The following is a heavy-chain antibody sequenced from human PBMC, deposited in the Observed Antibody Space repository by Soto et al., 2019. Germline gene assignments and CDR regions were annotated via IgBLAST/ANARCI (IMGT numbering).Heavy chain of an antibody. CDR1: GFTFSNYP. CDR3: GRVGNGEGYY. Sequence: EVQLVESGGDLVQPGGSLRLSCAASGFTFSNYPMYWVRQTPGKGLVWVSRISSDGRSTIYADSVKGRFTISRDNARNTLYLQMNTLRAEDTAVYYCGRVGNGEGYYRGQGTLVTVSS. D-gene: IGHD2-8*01. V-gene: IGHV3-74*01. CDR2: ISSDGRST. J-gene: IGHJ4*02.